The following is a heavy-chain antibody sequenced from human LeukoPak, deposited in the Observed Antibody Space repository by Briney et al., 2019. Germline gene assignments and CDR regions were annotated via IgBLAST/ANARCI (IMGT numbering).Heavy chain of an antibody. J-gene: IGHJ1*01. Sequence: GGSLRLSCAASGFTFSSYAMHWVRQAPGKGLEWVAVISYDGSNKYYADSVKGRFTISRDNSKDTLYLQMNSLRAEDTAVYYCARGSSSSGFSEYFQHWGQGTLVTVSS. CDR3: ARGSSSSGFSEYFQH. CDR2: ISYDGSNK. V-gene: IGHV3-30-3*01. D-gene: IGHD6-19*01. CDR1: GFTFSSYA.